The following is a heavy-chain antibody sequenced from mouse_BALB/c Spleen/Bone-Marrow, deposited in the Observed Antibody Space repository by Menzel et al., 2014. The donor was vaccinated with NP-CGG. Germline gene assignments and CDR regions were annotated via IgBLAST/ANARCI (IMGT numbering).Heavy chain of an antibody. D-gene: IGHD1-1*01. CDR2: ISSGGSYA. CDR1: GFTFSSYA. Sequence: EVQVVESGAGLVKPGGSLKLSCAASGFTFSSYAMSWVRQTPEKRLEWVATISSGGSYAYYPDSVKGRFTISRDNAKNTLYLQMSSLRSEDTAMYYCARHYYGSSYYFDYWGQGTALTVSS. V-gene: IGHV5-9-3*01. CDR3: ARHYYGSSYYFDY. J-gene: IGHJ2*01.